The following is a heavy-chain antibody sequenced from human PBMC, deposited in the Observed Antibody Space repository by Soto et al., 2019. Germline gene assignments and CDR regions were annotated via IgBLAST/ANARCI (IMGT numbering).Heavy chain of an antibody. D-gene: IGHD1-7*01. CDR2: TYYRSRWYN. Sequence: QVQLQESGPGLVKPSQTLSLTCVISGDSVSSNSAAWNWIRLSPSRGLEWLARTYYRSRWYNDYAVPVRSRITVNPDTSKNQFSLQLTSVTPEDTAVYYCAGTTSHQWYYMDVWGKGTTVTVSS. CDR1: GDSVSSNSAA. V-gene: IGHV6-1*01. J-gene: IGHJ6*03. CDR3: AGTTSHQWYYMDV.